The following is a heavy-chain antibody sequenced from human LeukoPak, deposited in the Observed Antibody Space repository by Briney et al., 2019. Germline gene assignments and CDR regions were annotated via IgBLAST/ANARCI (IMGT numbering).Heavy chain of an antibody. J-gene: IGHJ4*02. Sequence: SETLSLTCSVSGGSISSSRYNWGWIRQPPGKGLEWIGSIFYSGSTYYNPSLKSRVSMSVDTSKNQFSLKLSSVTAADTAVYYCARTPSYGSAGYWGQGTLVTVSS. CDR2: IFYSGST. CDR1: GGSISSSRYN. D-gene: IGHD5-18*01. CDR3: ARTPSYGSAGY. V-gene: IGHV4-39*07.